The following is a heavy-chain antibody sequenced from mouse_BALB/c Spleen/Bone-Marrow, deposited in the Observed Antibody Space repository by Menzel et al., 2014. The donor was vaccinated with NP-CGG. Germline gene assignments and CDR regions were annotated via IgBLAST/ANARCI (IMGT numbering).Heavy chain of an antibody. J-gene: IGHJ1*01. V-gene: IGHV1-5*01. CDR3: TLAYFGQGDWFFDV. D-gene: IGHD2-10*01. CDR2: IYPGNSDT. Sequence: EVKLMESGTVLARPGASVKMSCKASDYTFTSYRMHWLKQRPGQGLEWIGAIYPGNSDTSYNQKFKGKAELTAVTSTSTAYMDLSSLTNEDSAVYYCTLAYFGQGDWFFDVWGAGNTVTVSS. CDR1: DYTFTSYR.